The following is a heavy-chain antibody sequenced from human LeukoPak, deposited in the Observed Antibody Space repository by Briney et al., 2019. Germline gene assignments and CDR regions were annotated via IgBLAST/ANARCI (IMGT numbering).Heavy chain of an antibody. J-gene: IGHJ4*02. V-gene: IGHV3-30*18. CDR1: GFTFSSYG. CDR2: ISYDGSNK. Sequence: GGSLRLSCAASGFTFSSYGMHWVRQAPGKGLEWVAVISYDGSNKYYADSVKGRFTISRDNSKNTLYLQMNSLRAEDTAVYYCAKDRGPYDSSGYYTFFDYWGQGTLVTVSS. D-gene: IGHD3-22*01. CDR3: AKDRGPYDSSGYYTFFDY.